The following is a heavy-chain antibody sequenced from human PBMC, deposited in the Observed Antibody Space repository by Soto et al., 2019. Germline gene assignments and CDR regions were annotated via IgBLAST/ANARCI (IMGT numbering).Heavy chain of an antibody. CDR2: IYQSGST. D-gene: IGHD2-21*02. J-gene: IGHJ5*02. CDR1: GAPITSGAYS. Sequence: QLQLRESGSGLVKPSQTLSLTCTVSGAPITSGAYSWSWIRQPPGKGLEWIGFIYQSGSTHYNPSLTRRVTISVDRSKNQFSLQLPSLPAADTAVYYCARDMSGCSSSDCYLSGWFDPWGPGTLVTVSS. CDR3: ARDMSGCSSSDCYLSGWFDP. V-gene: IGHV4-30-2*01.